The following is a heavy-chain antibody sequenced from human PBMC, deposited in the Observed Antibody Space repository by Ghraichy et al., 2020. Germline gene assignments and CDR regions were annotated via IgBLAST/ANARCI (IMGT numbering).Heavy chain of an antibody. CDR2: VYYSGSN. Sequence: SETLSLTCTVSGGSLNSYYWSWIRQPPGKGLEWIGFVYYSGSNNYKPSLKGRVTISVDTSKNQFSLRLRSVTAADTAVYYCARYVVAVGTGEPFDVWGQGTMVTVSS. CDR1: GGSLNSYY. J-gene: IGHJ3*01. D-gene: IGHD7-27*01. V-gene: IGHV4-59*08. CDR3: ARYVVAVGTGEPFDV.